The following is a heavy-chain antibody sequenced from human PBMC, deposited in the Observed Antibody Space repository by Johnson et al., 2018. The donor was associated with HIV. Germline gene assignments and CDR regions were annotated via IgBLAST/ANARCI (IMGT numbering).Heavy chain of an antibody. J-gene: IGHJ3*02. D-gene: IGHD2-8*02. CDR3: ARTGVLGAFDI. V-gene: IGHV3-30*02. CDR2: IRYDGRYK. CDR1: GFTFSSYA. Sequence: QLVESGGGVVQPGRSLRLSCAASGFTFSSYAMHWVRQAPGKGLEWVAFIRYDGRYKYYADSVKGRFTISRDNSKNTLYVQMNSLRGDDTAVYYCARTGVLGAFDIWGQGTMVTVSS.